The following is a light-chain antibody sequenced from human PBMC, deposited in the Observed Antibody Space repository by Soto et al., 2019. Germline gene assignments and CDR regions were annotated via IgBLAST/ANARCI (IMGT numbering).Light chain of an antibody. Sequence: QSALTQPPSASGSPGQSVTISCTGTSSDVGGYNYVSWYQQYPVRAPKLMIYEVTKRPSGVPDRFSGSKSGNTASLTVSGLQAEDESDYSCSSYAASNNFYFVFGGGTKLTVL. CDR2: EVT. J-gene: IGLJ3*02. V-gene: IGLV2-8*01. CDR1: SSDVGGYNY. CDR3: SSYAASNNFYFV.